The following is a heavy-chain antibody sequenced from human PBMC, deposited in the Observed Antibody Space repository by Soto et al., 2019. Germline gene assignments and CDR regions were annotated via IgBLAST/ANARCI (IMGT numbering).Heavy chain of an antibody. CDR1: GYTFTSYY. CDR2: INPSGGSP. Sequence: QVQLVQSGAEVKKPGASVKVSCKASGYTFTSYYMHWVRPAPGQGLEWMGIINPSGGSPSYAQKFQGRVTRTRDTSTRTSRIERGSLRSEDTAGYYCARGGGGVAVALKRPFDYWGQGTLVTVSS. V-gene: IGHV1-46*01. D-gene: IGHD6-19*01. CDR3: ARGGGGVAVALKRPFDY. J-gene: IGHJ4*02.